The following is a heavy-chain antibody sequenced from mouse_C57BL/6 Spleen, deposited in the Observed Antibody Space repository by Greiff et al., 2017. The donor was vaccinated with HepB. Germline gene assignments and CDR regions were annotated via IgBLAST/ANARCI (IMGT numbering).Heavy chain of an antibody. Sequence: QVQLQQPGTELVKPGPPWSWSAKPFGTTFPAYWMTGVKQRPGQGLEWIGNINPSNGGTNYNEKFKSKATLTVDKSSSTAYMQLSSLTSEDSAVYYCAIYYYGSALDYWGQGTTLTVSS. V-gene: IGHV1-53*01. CDR3: AIYYYGSALDY. D-gene: IGHD1-1*01. CDR2: INPSNGGT. J-gene: IGHJ2*01. CDR1: GTTFPAYW.